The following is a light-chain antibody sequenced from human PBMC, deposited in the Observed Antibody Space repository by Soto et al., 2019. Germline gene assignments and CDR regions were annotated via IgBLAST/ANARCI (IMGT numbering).Light chain of an antibody. J-gene: IGLJ3*02. V-gene: IGLV8-61*01. CDR1: SGSVSTSYY. Sequence: QTVVTQEPSFSVSPGGTVTLTCGLSSGSVSTSYYPSWYQQTPGQAPRTLIYSTNTRSSGVPERFSGSILGNKAALTITGAQADDESDDYCVLYMGSGIWVFGGGTKVTVL. CDR3: VLYMGSGIWV. CDR2: STN.